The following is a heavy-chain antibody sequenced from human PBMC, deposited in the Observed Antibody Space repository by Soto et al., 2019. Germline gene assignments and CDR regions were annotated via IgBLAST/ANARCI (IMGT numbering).Heavy chain of an antibody. J-gene: IGHJ6*02. V-gene: IGHV1-69*13. CDR3: ASLPLPNRDIVVVVAATWGYYYYGMDG. D-gene: IGHD2-15*01. Sequence: SVKVSCKASGGTFSSYAISWVRQAPGQGLEWMGGIIPIFGTANYAQKFQGRVTITADESTSTAYMELSSLRSEDTAVYYCASLPLPNRDIVVVVAATWGYYYYGMDGWGQGPTVTVSS. CDR2: IIPIFGTA. CDR1: GGTFSSYA.